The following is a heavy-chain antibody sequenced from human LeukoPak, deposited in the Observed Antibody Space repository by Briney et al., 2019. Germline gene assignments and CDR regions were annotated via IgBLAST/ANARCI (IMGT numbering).Heavy chain of an antibody. D-gene: IGHD4-11*01. Sequence: GGSLRLSCAASGFTFSDYWMHWVRQAPEKGLEWVANINQDGTEKYYVDSVKGRFTISRDNAKNSLYLQANSLRAEDTAVYYCARALGAYTSFWGQGTLVTVSS. V-gene: IGHV3-7*03. CDR3: ARALGAYTSF. CDR2: INQDGTEK. J-gene: IGHJ4*02. CDR1: GFTFSDYW.